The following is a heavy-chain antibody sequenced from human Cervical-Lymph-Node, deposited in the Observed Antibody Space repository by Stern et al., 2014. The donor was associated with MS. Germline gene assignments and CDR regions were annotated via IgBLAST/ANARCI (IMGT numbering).Heavy chain of an antibody. V-gene: IGHV3-11*01. J-gene: IGHJ4*02. D-gene: IGHD5-24*01. CDR3: ARDPQRRDGYNFDY. CDR2: ITSSGGST. CDR1: GFTFSDYN. Sequence: VQLVESGGGLVKPGGSLTLSCAASGFTFSDYNMNWIRQAPGKGLEWVAYITSSGGSTHDANSVKGRFTISRDNARNSLDLQMNSLRAEDTAVYYCARDPQRRDGYNFDYWGQGALVTVSS.